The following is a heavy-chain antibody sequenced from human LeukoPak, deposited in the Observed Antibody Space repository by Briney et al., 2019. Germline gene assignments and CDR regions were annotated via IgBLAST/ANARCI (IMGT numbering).Heavy chain of an antibody. V-gene: IGHV3-74*01. CDR3: AKEVFTGSGAGFDI. CDR2: INTDGSST. Sequence: GGSLRLSCAASGFTFSSYWMHWVRQAPGKGLVWVSRINTDGSSTSYADSVKGRFTISRDNAKKSLYLQMNSLRADDTAVYYCAKEVFTGSGAGFDIWGQGTMVTVSS. J-gene: IGHJ3*02. CDR1: GFTFSSYW. D-gene: IGHD6-19*01.